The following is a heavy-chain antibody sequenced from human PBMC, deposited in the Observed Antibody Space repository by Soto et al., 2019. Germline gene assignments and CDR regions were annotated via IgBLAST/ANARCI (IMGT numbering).Heavy chain of an antibody. CDR3: ARHLGYGGNDYYRNWFDP. CDR2: IYYTGST. J-gene: IGHJ5*02. Sequence: PSETLSLTCTVSGDSVSSTTYYWSWIRQPPGKGLEGIGFIYYTGSTHYNPSLESRVTISLDTSKNQFSLNLKSVTAADTAVYYCARHLGYGGNDYYRNWFDPWGQGTLVTVSS. V-gene: IGHV4-61*01. D-gene: IGHD3-22*01. CDR1: GDSVSSTTYY.